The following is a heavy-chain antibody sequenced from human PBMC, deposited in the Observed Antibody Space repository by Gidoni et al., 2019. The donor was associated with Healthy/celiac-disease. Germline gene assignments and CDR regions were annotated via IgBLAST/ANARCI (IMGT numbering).Heavy chain of an antibody. V-gene: IGHV1-2*02. CDR2: INPNSGGT. D-gene: IGHD6-19*01. Sequence: QVQLVQSGAEGKKPGASVKVSCKASGYTFTVYYMHWVRQAPGQGLEWRGWINPNSGGTHYAQKFQGRVTMTRDTSISTAYMELSRLRSDDTAVYYCARSKWLGSVDYWGQGTLVTVSS. CDR1: GYTFTVYY. CDR3: ARSKWLGSVDY. J-gene: IGHJ4*02.